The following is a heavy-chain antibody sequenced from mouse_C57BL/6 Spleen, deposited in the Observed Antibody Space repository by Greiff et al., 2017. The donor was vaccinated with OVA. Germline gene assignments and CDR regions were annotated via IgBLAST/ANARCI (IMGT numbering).Heavy chain of an antibody. CDR1: GFTFSSYT. V-gene: IGHV5-9*01. J-gene: IGHJ3*01. D-gene: IGHD2-1*01. CDR2: ISGGGGNT. Sequence: EVKLMESGGGLVKPGGSLKLSCAASGFTFSSYTMSWVRQTPEKRLEWVATISGGGGNTYYPDSVKGRFTISRDNAKNTLYLQMSSLRSEDTALYYCARQGGYGNFFAYWGQGTLVTVSA. CDR3: ARQGGYGNFFAY.